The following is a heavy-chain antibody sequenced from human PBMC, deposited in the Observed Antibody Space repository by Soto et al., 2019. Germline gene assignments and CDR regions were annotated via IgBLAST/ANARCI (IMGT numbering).Heavy chain of an antibody. D-gene: IGHD2-2*01. J-gene: IGHJ4*02. V-gene: IGHV3-11*01. CDR3: VREGCSTSTCSYYFDF. CDR1: GFTFSDYY. Sequence: VGSLRLSCAASGFTFSDYYMSWIRQAPGKGLEWVSYISSSGSTMYYADSVKGRFTISRDNAKNSLYLQMNSLRADDTAVYYCVREGCSTSTCSYYFDFWGRGTLVPVSS. CDR2: ISSSGSTM.